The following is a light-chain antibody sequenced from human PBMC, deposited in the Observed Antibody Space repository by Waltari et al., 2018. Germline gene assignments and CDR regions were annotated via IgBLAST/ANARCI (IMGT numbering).Light chain of an antibody. Sequence: EIVLTPSPGTLSLSPGERATVSCRASQSVSRYLAWYRLKPGQAPRLLIYDASKRATGIPDRFSGSGSGTDFSLTISRLEPEDFAVYYCQHYVRLPATFGQGTKVEIK. V-gene: IGKV3-20*01. CDR3: QHYVRLPAT. CDR2: DAS. CDR1: QSVSRY. J-gene: IGKJ1*01.